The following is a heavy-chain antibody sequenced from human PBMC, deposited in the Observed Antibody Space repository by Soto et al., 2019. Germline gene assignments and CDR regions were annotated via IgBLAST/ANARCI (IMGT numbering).Heavy chain of an antibody. D-gene: IGHD6-13*01. J-gene: IGHJ4*02. CDR1: GFSFSDYA. CDR3: AKRSPYSSSWYSPIFDY. V-gene: IGHV3-23*01. CDR2: ISESGGST. Sequence: PGGSLRLSCAPSGFSFSDYAMSWVRQAPGKGLEWVSVISESGGSTHYADSVRGRFTVSRDNSKNSLSLRMDSLRDEDTAVYFCAKRSPYSSSWYSPIFDYWGQGALVTVSS.